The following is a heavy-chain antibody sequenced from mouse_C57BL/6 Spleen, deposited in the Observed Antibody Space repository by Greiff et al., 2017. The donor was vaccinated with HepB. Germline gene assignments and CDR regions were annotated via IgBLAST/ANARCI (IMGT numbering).Heavy chain of an antibody. CDR2: IDPSDSET. D-gene: IGHD2-4*01. CDR1: GYTFTSYW. V-gene: IGHV1-52*01. J-gene: IGHJ2*01. Sequence: QVQLQQPGAELVRPGSSVKLSCKASGYTFTSYWMHWVKQRPIQGLEWIGNIDPSDSETHYNQKFKDKATLTVDKSSSTAYMQLSSLTSEDSAVYYCARNDYDVEDYFDYWGQGTTLTVSS. CDR3: ARNDYDVEDYFDY.